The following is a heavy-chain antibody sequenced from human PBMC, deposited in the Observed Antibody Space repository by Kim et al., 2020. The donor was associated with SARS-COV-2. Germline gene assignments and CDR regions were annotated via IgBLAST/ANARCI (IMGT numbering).Heavy chain of an antibody. D-gene: IGHD2-21*01. CDR1: GFTFSSYG. J-gene: IGHJ6*02. CDR3: AKESSIPLSNYYYYGMDV. CDR2: ISYDGSNK. V-gene: IGHV3-30*18. Sequence: GGSLRLSCAASGFTFSSYGMHWVRQAPGKGLEWVAVISYDGSNKYYADSVKGRFTISRDNSKNTLYLQMNSLRAEDTAVYYCAKESSIPLSNYYYYGMDVWGQGTTVTVSS.